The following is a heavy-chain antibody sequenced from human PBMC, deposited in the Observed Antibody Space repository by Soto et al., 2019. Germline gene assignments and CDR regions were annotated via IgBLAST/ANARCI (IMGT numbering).Heavy chain of an antibody. CDR3: ARGKNYYDMPYGMDV. J-gene: IGHJ6*02. Sequence: QVQLQQWGAGLLKPSETLSLTCAVYGGSLIGYYWSWIRQPPGKGLEWIGEINHSGSTNYNPSLKSRVTISVDTSKNQFSRKLSSVTAADTAVYYCARGKNYYDMPYGMDVWGQGTTVTVSS. CDR1: GGSLIGYY. D-gene: IGHD3-3*01. CDR2: INHSGST. V-gene: IGHV4-34*01.